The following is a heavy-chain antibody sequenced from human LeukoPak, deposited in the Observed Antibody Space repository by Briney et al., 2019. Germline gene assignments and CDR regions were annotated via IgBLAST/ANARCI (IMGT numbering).Heavy chain of an antibody. J-gene: IGHJ6*03. Sequence: ASVKVSSKASGYTFTSYDINWVRQATGQGLAWMGCMNPNSGNTGYAQKFQGRVTTTRNTSISTAYMELSSLRSEDTAVYYCARLGLRSDYYYYYMDVWGKGTTVTVSS. CDR3: ARLGLRSDYYYYYMDV. D-gene: IGHD4-17*01. V-gene: IGHV1-8*01. CDR1: GYTFTSYD. CDR2: MNPNSGNT.